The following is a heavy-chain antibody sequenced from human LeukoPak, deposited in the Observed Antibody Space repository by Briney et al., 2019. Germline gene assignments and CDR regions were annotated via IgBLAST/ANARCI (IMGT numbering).Heavy chain of an antibody. D-gene: IGHD5-12*01. V-gene: IGHV3-66*01. CDR2: IYRSGST. J-gene: IGHJ4*02. CDR1: GFTFSSYA. Sequence: PGGSMRLSCAASGFTFSSYAMSWVCQAPGKGLEWVSVIYRSGSTYYADSVKGRFTISRDHSKNTLYLQMNSLRAEDTAVYYCARVSGYSGYDTLDDWDRESVLTVSS. CDR3: ARVSGYSGYDTLDD.